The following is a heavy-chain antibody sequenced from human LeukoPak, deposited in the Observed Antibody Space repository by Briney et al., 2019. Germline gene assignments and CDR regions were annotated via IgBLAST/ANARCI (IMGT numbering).Heavy chain of an antibody. J-gene: IGHJ4*02. D-gene: IGHD2-2*01. Sequence: GASVKVSCKASGYTFTSYAMHWVRQAPGQRLEWMGWINAGNGNTKYSQEFQGRVTITRDTSASTAYMELSRLRSDDTAFYYCARIRYCGGISCYYIDYWGQGTLVTVSA. CDR3: ARIRYCGGISCYYIDY. CDR1: GYTFTSYA. CDR2: INAGNGNT. V-gene: IGHV1-3*01.